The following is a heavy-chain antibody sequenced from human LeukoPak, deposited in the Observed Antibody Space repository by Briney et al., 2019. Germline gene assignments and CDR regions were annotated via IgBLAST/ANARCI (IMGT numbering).Heavy chain of an antibody. V-gene: IGHV1-2*06. CDR2: INPNSGGT. Sequence: ASVKVSCKASGYTFTGYYMHWLRQAPAQGLEWMGRINPNSGGTKDAQKFQGRVTMNRDKSIITAYMELSRLRYDDAAVYYSAILGKVVAVTPDYWGQVTLVTVSS. J-gene: IGHJ4*02. D-gene: IGHD2-15*01. CDR1: GYTFTGYY. CDR3: AILGKVVAVTPDY.